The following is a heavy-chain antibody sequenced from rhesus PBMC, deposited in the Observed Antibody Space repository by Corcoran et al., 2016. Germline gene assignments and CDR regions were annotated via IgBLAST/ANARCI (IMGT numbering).Heavy chain of an antibody. D-gene: IGHD3-3*01. V-gene: IGHV4-65*01. Sequence: QVQLQESGPGLVKPSETLSLTCAVSRGSVSSINWWSWIRQPPGKGLEWIGYISGRSGSTHYNPSLKSRVTISTDTSKNQFSLKLSSVTAADTAAYYCARDWDAFDFWGQGLRVTVSS. CDR1: RGSVSSINW. CDR2: ISGRSGST. CDR3: ARDWDAFDF. J-gene: IGHJ3*01.